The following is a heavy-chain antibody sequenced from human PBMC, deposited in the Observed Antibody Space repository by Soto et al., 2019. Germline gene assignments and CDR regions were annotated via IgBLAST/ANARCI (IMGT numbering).Heavy chain of an antibody. J-gene: IGHJ4*02. CDR3: ARRRLVLLSYFDY. D-gene: IGHD6-19*01. CDR1: GGSFSGYY. Sequence: SETLSLTCAVYGGSFSGYYWSWIRQPPGKGLEWIGEINHSGSTNYDPSLKSRVTISVDTSKNQFSLKLSSVTAADTAVYYCARRRLVLLSYFDYWGQGTLVTVYS. V-gene: IGHV4-34*01. CDR2: INHSGST.